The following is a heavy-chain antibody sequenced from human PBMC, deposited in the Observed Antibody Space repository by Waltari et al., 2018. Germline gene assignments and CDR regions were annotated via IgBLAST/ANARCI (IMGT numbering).Heavy chain of an antibody. Sequence: QVQLVQSGAEVKKPGASVKVSCKAYGSTFTGYYMTGVRQAPGQGLEWMGWINPNSGGTNYAQKFQGRVTMTRDTSISTAYMELSRLRSDDTAVYYCARERAAAGTTYSYWGQGTLVTVSS. CDR2: INPNSGGT. CDR3: ARERAAAGTTYSY. V-gene: IGHV1-2*02. CDR1: GSTFTGYY. J-gene: IGHJ4*02. D-gene: IGHD6-13*01.